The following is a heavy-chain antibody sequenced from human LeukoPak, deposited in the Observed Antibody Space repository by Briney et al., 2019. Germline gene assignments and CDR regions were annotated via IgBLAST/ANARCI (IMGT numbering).Heavy chain of an antibody. CDR2: ISYDGSNK. Sequence: GRSLRLSCAASGFTFSSYAMHWVRQAPGKGLEWVAVISYDGSNKYYADSVKGRFTISRDNSKNTLYLQMNSLRAEDTAVYYCARGADYYDSSFADWGQGTLVTVSS. D-gene: IGHD3-22*01. CDR3: ARGADYYDSSFAD. V-gene: IGHV3-30-3*01. J-gene: IGHJ4*02. CDR1: GFTFSSYA.